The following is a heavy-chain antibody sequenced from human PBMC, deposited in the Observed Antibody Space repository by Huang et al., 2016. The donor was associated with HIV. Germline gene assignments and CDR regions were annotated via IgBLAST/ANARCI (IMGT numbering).Heavy chain of an antibody. CDR1: GGTFSSYA. J-gene: IGHJ4*02. D-gene: IGHD3-22*01. V-gene: IGHV1-69*13. CDR2: IIPIFGTA. CDR3: ARARGYYDSSVSYYFDY. Sequence: QVQLVQSGAEVKKPGSSVKVSCKASGGTFSSYAISWVRQAPGQGLEGRGGIIPIFGTANYAQKFQGRVTITADESTSTAYMGLSSLRSEDTAVYYCARARGYYDSSVSYYFDYWGQGTLVTVSS.